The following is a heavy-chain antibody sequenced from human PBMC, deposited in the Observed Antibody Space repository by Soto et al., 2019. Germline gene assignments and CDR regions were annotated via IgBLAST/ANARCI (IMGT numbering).Heavy chain of an antibody. CDR3: ARDEWGIVVVPAGYYYYGMDV. D-gene: IGHD2-2*01. CDR1: GYTFTSYY. V-gene: IGHV1-46*01. Sequence: ASVKVSCKASGYTFTSYYMHWVRQAPGQGLEWMGIINPSGGSTSYAQRFQGRVTMTRDTSTSTVYMELSSLRSEDTAVYYCARDEWGIVVVPAGYYYYGMDVWGQGTTVTVSS. J-gene: IGHJ6*02. CDR2: INPSGGST.